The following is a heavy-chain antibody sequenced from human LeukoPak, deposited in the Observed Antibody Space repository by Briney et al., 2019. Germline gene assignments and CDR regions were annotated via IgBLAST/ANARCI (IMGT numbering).Heavy chain of an antibody. CDR2: ISSGSGTI. V-gene: IGHV3-48*02. D-gene: IGHD3-10*01. J-gene: IGHJ4*02. Sequence: QPGGSLRLSCAASGFTFSSYSMNWGRQAPGKGLEWLSYISSGSGTIYYADSVKGRFTISRDNAKNSVYLQTNSLRDEDTAVYYCARGGNIDYWGQGTLVTVSS. CDR1: GFTFSSYS. CDR3: ARGGNIDY.